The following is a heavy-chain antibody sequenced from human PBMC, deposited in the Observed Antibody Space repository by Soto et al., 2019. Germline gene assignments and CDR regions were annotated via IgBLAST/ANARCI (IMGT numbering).Heavy chain of an antibody. CDR3: ARDGRSSYSSAWYYFDY. J-gene: IGHJ4*02. V-gene: IGHV1-46*01. Sequence: QVQLVQSGAEVKKPGASVKVSCKASGYTFTSYYMHWVRQAPGQGLEWMGIINPSGGSTSYAQKFQGRVTMTRDTSTSTVYMKLSSLRSEDTAVYYCARDGRSSYSSAWYYFDYWGQGTLVTVSS. CDR2: INPSGGST. CDR1: GYTFTSYY. D-gene: IGHD6-19*01.